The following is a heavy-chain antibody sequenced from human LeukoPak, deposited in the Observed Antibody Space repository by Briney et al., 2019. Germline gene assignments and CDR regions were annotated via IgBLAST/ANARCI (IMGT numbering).Heavy chain of an antibody. D-gene: IGHD5-18*01. V-gene: IGHV3-48*03. CDR1: GFTFSGYE. CDR3: ARDGPGYSFDY. J-gene: IGHJ4*02. CDR2: ISTSGSTI. Sequence: QPGGSLRLFCAASGFTFSGYEMKWAPQAPGGGLECVSSISTSGSTIYYGDSVKDRFTVSRDNARNSLYLQMSSLRAEDTAVYYCARDGPGYSFDYWGQGTLVTASS.